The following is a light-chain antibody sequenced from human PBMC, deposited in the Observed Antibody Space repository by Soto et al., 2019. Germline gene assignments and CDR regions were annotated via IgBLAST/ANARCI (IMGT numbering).Light chain of an antibody. CDR1: SSDVGSYNL. CDR2: EVT. V-gene: IGLV2-23*02. Sequence: QSALTQPDSMSGSPGQSITISCTGTSSDVGSYNLVSWYQQHPGKAPKLMIYEVTKRPSGISNRFSGSKSGNTASLTISGLQAEDAADYYCCSYAGGTRVFGGGTKLTVL. CDR3: CSYAGGTRV. J-gene: IGLJ3*02.